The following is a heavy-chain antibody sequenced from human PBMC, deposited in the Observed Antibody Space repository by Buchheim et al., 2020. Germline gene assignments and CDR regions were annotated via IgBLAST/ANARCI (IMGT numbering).Heavy chain of an antibody. V-gene: IGHV4-31*03. D-gene: IGHD4-17*01. CDR3: AREGLRLMDYYYGMDV. J-gene: IGHJ6*02. CDR1: GGSISSGGYY. Sequence: QVQLQESGPGLVKPSQTLSLTCTVSGGSISSGGYYWSWIRQHPGKGLEWIGYIYYRGSTYYNPSLKCRLTNTVNTAKDQFSLKLSSVTAADTAVYYCAREGLRLMDYYYGMDVWGQGTT. CDR2: IYYRGST.